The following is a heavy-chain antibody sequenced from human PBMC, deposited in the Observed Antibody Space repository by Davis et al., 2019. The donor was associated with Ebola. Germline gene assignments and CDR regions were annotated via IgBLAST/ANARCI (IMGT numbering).Heavy chain of an antibody. V-gene: IGHV5-51*01. CDR3: ARLRDTGSYFRAIEYFFDY. CDR1: GYSFTSYW. CDR2: IYPGDSDI. D-gene: IGHD1-26*01. J-gene: IGHJ4*02. Sequence: GESPKISCEGSGYSFTSYWIGWVRQMPGKGLEWMGIIYPGDSDIRYSPSFQGQVTMSADKSISTAYLQWSSLKASDTAMYYCARLRDTGSYFRAIEYFFDYWGQGTLVTVSS.